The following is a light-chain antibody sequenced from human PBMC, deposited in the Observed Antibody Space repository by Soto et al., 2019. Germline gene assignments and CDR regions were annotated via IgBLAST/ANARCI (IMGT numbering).Light chain of an antibody. CDR1: QCLVYSDGNTY. CDR2: KVS. V-gene: IGKV2-30*01. CDR3: MQGTHRPRT. Sequence: VLMTQSPLSLPVTSGRPSSISCSSIQCLVYSDGNTYLNWFQQRSGQSPRRLIYKVSNRDSGVPDRFSGSGSGANFTLNISRVEAEDVGVYYCMQGTHRPRTFGPGGKVDIK. J-gene: IGKJ1*01.